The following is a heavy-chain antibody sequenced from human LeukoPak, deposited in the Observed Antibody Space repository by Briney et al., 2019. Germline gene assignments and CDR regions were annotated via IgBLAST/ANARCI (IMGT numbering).Heavy chain of an antibody. D-gene: IGHD6-19*01. V-gene: IGHV3-9*01. CDR1: GFTFDDYA. Sequence: GGSLRLSCAASGFTFDDYAMHWVRQAPGKGLEWVSGISWNSGSIGYADSVKGRFTISRDNAKNPLYPQMNSLTAEDTALYYCAGAVADGYVDYWGQGTLVTVSS. CDR3: AGAVADGYVDY. J-gene: IGHJ4*02. CDR2: ISWNSGSI.